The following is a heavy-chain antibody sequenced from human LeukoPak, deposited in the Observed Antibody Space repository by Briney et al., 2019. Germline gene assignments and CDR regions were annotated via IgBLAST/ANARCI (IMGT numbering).Heavy chain of an antibody. CDR2: IYSGGST. CDR3: AKDWGTTGTSEGVFDS. CDR1: GFAVSSNY. V-gene: IGHV3-53*01. J-gene: IGHJ4*02. D-gene: IGHD4-17*01. Sequence: GGSLRLSCAASGFAVSSNYMSWVRQAPGKGLEWGSVIYSGGSTYYADSVKGRFTISRDNSKNTVYLQMNSLRDDDTAVYYCAKDWGTTGTSEGVFDSWGQGTLVTVSS.